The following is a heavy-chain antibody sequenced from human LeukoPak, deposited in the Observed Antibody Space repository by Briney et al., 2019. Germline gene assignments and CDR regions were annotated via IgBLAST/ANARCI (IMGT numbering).Heavy chain of an antibody. CDR2: INHSGST. CDR3: ARQVGATYFDY. J-gene: IGHJ4*02. Sequence: SETLSLTCSVNGDSLNTYYWSWIRQPPGKGLEWIGEINHSGSTNYNPSLKSRVTISVDTSKNQFSLKLSSVTAADTAVYYCARQVGATYFDYWGQGTLVTVSS. CDR1: GDSLNTYY. V-gene: IGHV4-34*01. D-gene: IGHD1-26*01.